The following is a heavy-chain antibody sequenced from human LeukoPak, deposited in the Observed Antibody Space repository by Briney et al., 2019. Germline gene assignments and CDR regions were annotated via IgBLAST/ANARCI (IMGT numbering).Heavy chain of an antibody. J-gene: IGHJ4*02. CDR3: AKDPTVAATPYYFDY. D-gene: IGHD6-19*01. CDR2: ISGSGGST. V-gene: IGHV3-23*01. Sequence: GGSLRLSCASSGFTFSSYAMSWVRQAPGKGLEWVSAISGSGGSTYYADSVKGRFTISRDNSKNTLYLQMNSLRAEDTAVYYCAKDPTVAATPYYFDYWGQGTLVTVSS. CDR1: GFTFSSYA.